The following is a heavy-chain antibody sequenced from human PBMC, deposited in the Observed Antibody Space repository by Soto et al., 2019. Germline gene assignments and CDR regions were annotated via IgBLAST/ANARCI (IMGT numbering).Heavy chain of an antibody. CDR1: GGSISSYY. V-gene: IGHV4-4*07. CDR2: IYTSGST. D-gene: IGHD4-17*01. CDR3: ARDRATVTTLWFDP. J-gene: IGHJ5*02. Sequence: PSETLSLTCTVSGGSISSYYWSWIRQPAGKGLEWIGRIYTSGSTNYNPSLKGRVTMSVDTSKNQFSLKLSSVTAADTAVYYCARDRATVTTLWFDPWGQGTLVTVSS.